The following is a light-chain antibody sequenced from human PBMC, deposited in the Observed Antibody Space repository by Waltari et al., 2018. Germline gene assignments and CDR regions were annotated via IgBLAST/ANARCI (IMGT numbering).Light chain of an antibody. J-gene: IGLJ2*01. CDR2: QDK. V-gene: IGLV3-1*01. CDR1: KLGDTY. Sequence: SYELTQPPSVSVSPGQTASITCSGDKLGDTYTCWYQQKPGQAPAMIIWQDKKRPPGIPERFSASNSGNTATLTISGTQAIDEADYYCQAWASGSVVFGGGTKLTVL. CDR3: QAWASGSVV.